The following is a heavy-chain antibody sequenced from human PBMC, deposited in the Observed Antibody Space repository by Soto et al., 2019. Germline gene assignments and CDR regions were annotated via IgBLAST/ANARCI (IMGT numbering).Heavy chain of an antibody. CDR3: ARGGAVATTAHFDH. D-gene: IGHD5-12*01. J-gene: IGHJ4*02. CDR1: GDSINNYY. CDR2: IYSNGNT. Sequence: WETLSLTGTVSGDSINNYYWSWMRLPAGKGLEWIGRIYSNGNTYYNPSLKSRVSMSVDTSKNQFSLILKTVTAADTAVYYCARGGAVATTAHFDHWGQGTLVTVSS. V-gene: IGHV4-4*07.